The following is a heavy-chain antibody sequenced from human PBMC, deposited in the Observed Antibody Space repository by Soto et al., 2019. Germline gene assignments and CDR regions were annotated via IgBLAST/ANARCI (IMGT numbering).Heavy chain of an antibody. J-gene: IGHJ4*02. D-gene: IGHD6-19*01. Sequence: PSETLSLTCTVSGGSIRSYYWSWIRQPPGKGLEWIGYIYYSGSTSYNPSLKSRVTISVDTSQNRFSLRLSSVTAADTAVYYCARARIVVAGTIVDYWGQGTLVTVSS. CDR3: ARARIVVAGTIVDY. V-gene: IGHV4-59*08. CDR2: IYYSGST. CDR1: GGSIRSYY.